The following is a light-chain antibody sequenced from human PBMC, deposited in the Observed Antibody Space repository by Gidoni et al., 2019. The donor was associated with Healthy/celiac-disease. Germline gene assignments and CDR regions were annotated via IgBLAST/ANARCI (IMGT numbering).Light chain of an antibody. Sequence: IQMTQSPSSLSASVGDRVTITCRASQSISSYLNWYQQKPGKAPKVLIYEASSLQSGVPSRFRGSGSGTDFTLTISSLQPEDFATYFCQQSYTTPRSFGQGTKLEIK. V-gene: IGKV1-39*01. CDR3: QQSYTTPRS. CDR2: EAS. J-gene: IGKJ2*03. CDR1: QSISSY.